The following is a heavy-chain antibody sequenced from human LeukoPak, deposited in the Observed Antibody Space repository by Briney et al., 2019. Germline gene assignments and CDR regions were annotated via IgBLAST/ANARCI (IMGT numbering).Heavy chain of an antibody. J-gene: IGHJ4*02. CDR3: ARGRAPEN. Sequence: NPSQTLSLTCAISGGSISSGGYSWTWIRQPPGKGLEWIGYIYYTGSTYYNPSLKSRVTISVDTSKNQSSLKLSSVTAADTAIYYCARGRAPENWGQGTLVTVSS. CDR1: GGSISSGGYS. V-gene: IGHV4-30-4*07. CDR2: IYYTGST.